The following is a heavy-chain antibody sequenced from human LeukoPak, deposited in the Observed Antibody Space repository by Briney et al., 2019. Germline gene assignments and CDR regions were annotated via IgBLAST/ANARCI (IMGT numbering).Heavy chain of an antibody. V-gene: IGHV4-34*01. CDR1: GGSFSGYY. J-gene: IGHJ5*02. CDR2: INHSGST. CDR3: AGGNWFDP. Sequence: SETLSLTCAVYGGSFSGYYWSWIRQPPGKGLEWIGEINHSGSTNYNPSLKSRVTISVDTSKNQFSLILTSVTAADTAVYYCAGGNWFDPWGQGTLVTVSS.